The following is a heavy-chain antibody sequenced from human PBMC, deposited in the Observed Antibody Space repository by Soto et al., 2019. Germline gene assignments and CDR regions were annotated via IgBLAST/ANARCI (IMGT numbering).Heavy chain of an antibody. CDR2: IKQDGSEK. Sequence: PGGSLRLSCAASGFTFSSYWMSWVRQAPGKGLEWVANIKQDGSEKYYVDSVKGRFTISRDNAKNSLYLQMNSLRAEDTAVYYCARAPSGWYYYYGMAVWGQGTTVTVAS. D-gene: IGHD6-19*01. V-gene: IGHV3-7*04. J-gene: IGHJ6*02. CDR1: GFTFSSYW. CDR3: ARAPSGWYYYYGMAV.